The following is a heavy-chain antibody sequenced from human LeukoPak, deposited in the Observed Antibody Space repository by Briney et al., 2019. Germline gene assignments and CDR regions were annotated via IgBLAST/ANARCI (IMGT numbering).Heavy chain of an antibody. CDR2: INPNSGGT. J-gene: IGHJ6*03. CDR1: GYTFTGYY. D-gene: IGHD2-15*01. Sequence: ASVKVSCKASGYTFTGYYMHWVRQAPGQGLEWMGWINPNSGGTNYAQKFQGRVTMTRDTSTSTVYMQLSSLRSEDTAVYYCARGTPSQGMDVWGKGTTVTVSS. V-gene: IGHV1-2*02. CDR3: ARGTPSQGMDV.